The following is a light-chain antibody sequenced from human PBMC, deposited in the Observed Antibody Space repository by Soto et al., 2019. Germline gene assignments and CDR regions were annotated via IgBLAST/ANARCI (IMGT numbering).Light chain of an antibody. CDR1: QSISSW. J-gene: IGKJ1*01. V-gene: IGKV1-5*01. CDR3: QQYNSYLWT. CDR2: DAS. Sequence: DIPITQSPATLSASVGDRVPLTCRASQSISSWLAWYQQKPGKAPKLLIYDASSLESGVPSRFSGSGSGTEFTLTISSLQPDDFATYYCQQYNSYLWTFGQGTKV.